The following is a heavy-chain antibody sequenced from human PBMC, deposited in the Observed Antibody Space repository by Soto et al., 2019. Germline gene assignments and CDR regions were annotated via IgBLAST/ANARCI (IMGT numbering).Heavy chain of an antibody. CDR3: ARGRTTIFGVVPNNWFDP. J-gene: IGHJ5*02. CDR2: IYTSVST. V-gene: IGHV4-4*07. D-gene: IGHD3-3*01. Sequence: PSETLSLTCTVSGGSISSYYWSWIRQPAGKGLEWIGRIYTSVSTNYNPSLKSRVTMSVDTSKNQFSLKLSSVTAADTAVYYCARGRTTIFGVVPNNWFDPWGQGTLVTVSS. CDR1: GGSISSYY.